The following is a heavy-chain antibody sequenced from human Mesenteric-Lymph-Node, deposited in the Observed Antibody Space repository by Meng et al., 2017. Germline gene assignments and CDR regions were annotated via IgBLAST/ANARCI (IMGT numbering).Heavy chain of an antibody. V-gene: IGHV3-21*01. CDR1: RFTFSSYS. Sequence: EVQLVESGGGLVKPGGALRLSCAASRFTFSSYSTNWVRQAPGKGLEWVSSITSSGRYIYYADSVKGRFTISRDNAKNSLYLQMNSLRVEDTAVYYCASNGGGSDYWGQGTLVTVSS. CDR2: ITSSGRYI. CDR3: ASNGGGSDY. J-gene: IGHJ4*02. D-gene: IGHD4-23*01.